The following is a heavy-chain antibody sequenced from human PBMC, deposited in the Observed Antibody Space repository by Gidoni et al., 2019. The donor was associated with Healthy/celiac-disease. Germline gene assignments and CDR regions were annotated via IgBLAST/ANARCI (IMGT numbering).Heavy chain of an antibody. CDR1: GFNFSSYS. V-gene: IGHV3-21*01. Sequence: EVQLVESGGGLVKPGGSLTHSCAASGFNFSSYSMNWFRQAPGKGLEWVSSISSSSSYIYYADSVKGRFTISRDNAKNSLYLQMNSLRAEDTAVYYCASYGDYVPPYYYYYMDAWGKGTTVTVSS. CDR3: ASYGDYVPPYYYYYMDA. CDR2: ISSSSSYI. J-gene: IGHJ6*03. D-gene: IGHD4-17*01.